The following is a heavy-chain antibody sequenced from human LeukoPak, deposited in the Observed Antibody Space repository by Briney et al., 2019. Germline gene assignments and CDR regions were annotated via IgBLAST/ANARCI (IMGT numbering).Heavy chain of an antibody. Sequence: PGGSLRLSCAASGFTFSNAWMSWVRQAPGKGLEWVGRIKSKTDGGTTDYAAPVKGRFTISRDDSKNTLYLQMNSLKTEDAAVYYCTTHYYDILTGYYAVDYWGQGTLVTVSS. D-gene: IGHD3-9*01. CDR3: TTHYYDILTGYYAVDY. CDR2: IKSKTDGGTT. V-gene: IGHV3-15*01. CDR1: GFTFSNAW. J-gene: IGHJ4*02.